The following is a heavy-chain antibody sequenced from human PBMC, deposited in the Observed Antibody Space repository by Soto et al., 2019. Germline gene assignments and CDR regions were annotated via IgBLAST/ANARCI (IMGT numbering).Heavy chain of an antibody. CDR2: IIPIFGTA. J-gene: IGHJ4*02. D-gene: IGHD1-26*01. CDR3: ARTPTSGTYFYFDL. CDR1: GGTFSSYA. V-gene: IGHV1-69*13. Sequence: SVKVSCKASGGTFSSYAISWVRQAPGQGLEWMGGIIPIFGTANYAQKFQGRVTITADESTSTAYMELSSLRAEDTAVYYCARTPTSGTYFYFDLWGQGAPVTVSS.